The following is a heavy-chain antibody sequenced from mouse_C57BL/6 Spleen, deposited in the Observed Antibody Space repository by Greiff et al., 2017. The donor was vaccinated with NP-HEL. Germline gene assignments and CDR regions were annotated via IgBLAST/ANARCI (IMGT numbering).Heavy chain of an antibody. CDR1: GYAFSSSW. CDR3: ASTIITTVVAPFDY. D-gene: IGHD1-1*01. J-gene: IGHJ2*01. CDR2: IYPGDGDT. Sequence: QVQLQQSGPELVKPGASVKISCKASGYAFSSSWMNWVKQRPGKGLEWIGRIYPGDGDTNYNGKFKGKATLTADKSSSTAYMQLSSLTSEDSAVYFCASTIITTVVAPFDYWGQGTTLTVSS. V-gene: IGHV1-82*01.